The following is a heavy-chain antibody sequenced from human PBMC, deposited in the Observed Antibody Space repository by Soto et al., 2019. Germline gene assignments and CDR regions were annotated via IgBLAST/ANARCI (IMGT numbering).Heavy chain of an antibody. V-gene: IGHV1-2*02. CDR2: ISPKSGGT. CDR1: GYSFIDYY. D-gene: IGHD3-9*01. CDR3: ARPPGYISDWYYFDL. Sequence: ASVKVSCKASGYSFIDYYIHWVREAPGQGFEWMGRISPKSGGTNYAQKFEGRVTMTWDTSLNTAYMELSSLISDDTAVYYCARPPGYISDWYYFDLWGQGTLVTVSS. J-gene: IGHJ4*02.